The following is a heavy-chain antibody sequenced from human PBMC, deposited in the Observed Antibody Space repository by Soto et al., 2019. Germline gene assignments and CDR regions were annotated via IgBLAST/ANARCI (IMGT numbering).Heavy chain of an antibody. V-gene: IGHV4-59*08. CDR3: ARHVGGGTGYYWPYDFDY. CDR2: ISNTGSA. J-gene: IGHJ4*02. D-gene: IGHD3-22*01. Sequence: QVQLQVSGPGLVKPSETVSLTCTVSGDSISNSYWSWIRQPPGKGLEWIGYISNTGSANYNPYNPSLKSRVSISIDLSKDYFAMRLSSVTAADTAVYYCARHVGGGTGYYWPYDFDYWGQGALVTVSS. CDR1: GDSISNSY.